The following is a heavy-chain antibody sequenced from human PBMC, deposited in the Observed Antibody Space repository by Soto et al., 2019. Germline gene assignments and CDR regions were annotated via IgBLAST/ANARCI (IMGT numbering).Heavy chain of an antibody. V-gene: IGHV3-30*18. Sequence: GGSLRLSCAASGFTFSSYGMHWVRRAPGKGLEWVAVISYDGSNKYYADSVKGRFTISRDNSKNTLYLQMNSLRAEDTAVYYCANPPDEGMDAWGQGTTVTAP. CDR3: ANPPDEGMDA. J-gene: IGHJ6*02. CDR1: GFTFSSYG. CDR2: ISYDGSNK.